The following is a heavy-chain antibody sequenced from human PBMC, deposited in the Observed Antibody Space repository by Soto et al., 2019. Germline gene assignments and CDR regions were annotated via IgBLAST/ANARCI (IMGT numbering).Heavy chain of an antibody. CDR1: GYSFTGYW. CDR3: ARLPDTAMVYYFDY. CDR2: IYPGDSDT. Sequence: PGESLKISCTGSGYSFTGYWIGWVRQMPGKGLEWMGIIYPGDSDTRNSPSFQGQVTISADKPISTAYLQWSSLKASDTAMYYCARLPDTAMVYYFDYWGQGTLVTVSS. J-gene: IGHJ4*02. D-gene: IGHD5-18*01. V-gene: IGHV5-51*01.